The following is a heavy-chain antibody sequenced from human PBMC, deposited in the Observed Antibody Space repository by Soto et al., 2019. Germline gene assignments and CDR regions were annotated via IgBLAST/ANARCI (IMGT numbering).Heavy chain of an antibody. J-gene: IGHJ4*02. CDR1: GFTFISYA. CDR3: VKGVGYRSSSGGHYFFAR. Sequence: GGSLRLSCSASGFTFISYALHWVRQAPGRGLEYVSTISSDGTKVDYADSVKGRFAVSRDNSKNTMSLQMTSLRPDDTDVYFCVKGVGYRSSSGGHYFFARWGQGSLVTVSS. V-gene: IGHV3-64D*06. CDR2: ISSDGTKV. D-gene: IGHD6-6*01.